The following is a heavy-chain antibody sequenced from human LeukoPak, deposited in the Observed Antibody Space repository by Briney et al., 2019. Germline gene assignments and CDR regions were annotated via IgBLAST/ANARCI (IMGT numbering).Heavy chain of an antibody. D-gene: IGHD3-16*01. J-gene: IGHJ3*02. V-gene: IGHV1-18*04. Sequence: ASVKVSCKASGYTFTGYYMHWVRQAPGQGLEWMGWISAYNGNTNYAQKLQGRVTMTTDTSTSTAYMELRSLRSDDTAVYYCASGGRHGAFDIWGQGTMVTVSS. CDR1: GYTFTGYY. CDR2: ISAYNGNT. CDR3: ASGGRHGAFDI.